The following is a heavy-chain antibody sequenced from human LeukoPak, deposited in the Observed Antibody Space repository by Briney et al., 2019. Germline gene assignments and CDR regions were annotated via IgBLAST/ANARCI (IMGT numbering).Heavy chain of an antibody. Sequence: GGSLRLSCAAPGFTFSSYAMSWVRQAPGKGLEWVSAISGSGGSTYYADSVKGRFTISRDNSKNTLYLQMNSLRAEDTAVYYCAKGGSSSTGDIDAFDIWGQGTMVTVSS. CDR3: AKGGSSSTGDIDAFDI. CDR1: GFTFSSYA. J-gene: IGHJ3*02. V-gene: IGHV3-23*01. CDR2: ISGSGGST. D-gene: IGHD6-6*01.